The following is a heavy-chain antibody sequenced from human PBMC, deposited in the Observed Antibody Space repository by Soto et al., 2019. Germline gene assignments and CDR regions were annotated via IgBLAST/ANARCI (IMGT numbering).Heavy chain of an antibody. V-gene: IGHV3-48*02. Sequence: EVQLVESGGGLVQPGGSLRLSCAASGFTFSSYSMNWVRQAPGKGLEWVSYISSSSSTIYYADSVKGRFTISRDNAKNSLYLPMNSLRDEDTAVYYCARGKDYAEGGYWGQGTLVTVSS. D-gene: IGHD4-17*01. CDR1: GFTFSSYS. J-gene: IGHJ4*02. CDR2: ISSSSSTI. CDR3: ARGKDYAEGGY.